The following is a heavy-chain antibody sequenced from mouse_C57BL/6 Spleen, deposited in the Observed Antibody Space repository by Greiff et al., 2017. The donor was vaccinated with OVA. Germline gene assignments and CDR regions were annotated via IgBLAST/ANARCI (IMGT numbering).Heavy chain of an antibody. Sequence: VQLQQPGAELVMPGASVKLSCKASGYTFTSYWMHWVKQRPGQGLEWIGEIDPSDSYTNYNQKFKGKSTLTVDKSSSTAYMQLSSLTSEDSAVYYCARREALIAYAMDYWGQGTSVTVSS. CDR3: ARREALIAYAMDY. CDR1: GYTFTSYW. D-gene: IGHD2-12*01. V-gene: IGHV1-69*01. J-gene: IGHJ4*01. CDR2: IDPSDSYT.